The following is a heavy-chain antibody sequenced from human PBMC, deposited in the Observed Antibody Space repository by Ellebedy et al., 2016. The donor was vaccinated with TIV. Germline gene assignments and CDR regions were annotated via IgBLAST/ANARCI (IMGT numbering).Heavy chain of an antibody. D-gene: IGHD2-21*02. CDR1: GGSFSDYY. V-gene: IGHV4-34*01. J-gene: IGHJ4*02. CDR3: AKSWRCGRSDCTTWDS. Sequence: MPGGSLRLSCAVYGGSFSDYYWSWIRQSPEKRPEWIGEINHRGSAKYSPSLTGRVTISVDTSKSQFSLNLNSVTAADTAVDYCAKSWRCGRSDCTTWDSWGQGSLVTVSS. CDR2: INHRGSA.